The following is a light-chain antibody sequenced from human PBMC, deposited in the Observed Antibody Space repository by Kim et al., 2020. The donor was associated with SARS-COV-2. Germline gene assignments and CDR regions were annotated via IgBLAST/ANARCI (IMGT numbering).Light chain of an antibody. Sequence: SSELTQDPAVSVALGQTVRITCQGDSLRTHYATWYQQKPGQAPIPVIYGKNKRPSGIPERFSGPSSGTTSSLTITGAQAEDEAEYYCNSWDSRADHPVFGGGTQLTVL. CDR2: GKN. CDR3: NSWDSRADHPV. J-gene: IGLJ3*02. CDR1: SLRTHY. V-gene: IGLV3-19*02.